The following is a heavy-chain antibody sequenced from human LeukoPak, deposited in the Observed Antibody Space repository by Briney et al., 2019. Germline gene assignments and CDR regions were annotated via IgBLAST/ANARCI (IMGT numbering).Heavy chain of an antibody. CDR1: GGSISSYY. CDR2: IYTSGST. CDR3: ARHRYTIFGVVFSNWFDP. V-gene: IGHV4-4*09. J-gene: IGHJ5*02. D-gene: IGHD3-3*01. Sequence: SETLSLTCTVSGGSISSYYWSWIRQPPGKGLEWIGYIYTSGSTNYDPSLKSRVTISVDTSKNQFSLKLSSVTAADTAVYYCARHRYTIFGVVFSNWFDPWGQGTLVTVSS.